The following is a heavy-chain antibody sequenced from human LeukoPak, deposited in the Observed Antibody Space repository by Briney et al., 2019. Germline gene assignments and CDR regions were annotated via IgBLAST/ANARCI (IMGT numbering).Heavy chain of an antibody. J-gene: IGHJ3*02. CDR1: GGSISSYY. CDR2: IYYSGST. CDR3: ARDVPSTSRGAFDI. D-gene: IGHD2-2*01. V-gene: IGHV4-59*01. Sequence: SETLSLTCTVSGGSISSYYWSWTRQPPGKGLEWIGYIYYSGSTNYNPSLKSRVTISVDTSKNQFSLKLSSVTAADTAVYYCARDVPSTSRGAFDIWGQGTMVTVSS.